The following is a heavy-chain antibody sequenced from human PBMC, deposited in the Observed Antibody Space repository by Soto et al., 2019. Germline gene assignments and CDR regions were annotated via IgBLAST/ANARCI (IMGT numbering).Heavy chain of an antibody. CDR3: ARGRGGDYGGNSGYFDY. CDR1: GFTFSGFG. Sequence: QVQLVESGGGVVQPGGSLRPSCAASGFTFSGFGMHWVRQAPGKGLEWVAVIWYDGNDKYYADSVKGRFSVSRDNSKNTLYLQMNSLRAEDTAVYYCARGRGGDYGGNSGYFDYWGQGTLVTVSS. J-gene: IGHJ4*02. CDR2: IWYDGNDK. V-gene: IGHV3-33*01. D-gene: IGHD4-17*01.